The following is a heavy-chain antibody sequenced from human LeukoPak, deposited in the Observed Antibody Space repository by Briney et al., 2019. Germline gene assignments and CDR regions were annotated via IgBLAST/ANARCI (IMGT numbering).Heavy chain of an antibody. CDR3: AKELYGSGSP. J-gene: IGHJ1*01. Sequence: GSLRLSCAASGVTVNNNYMTRVRQAPGKGLEWVSLLYSAGSTNYADSVKGRFTISRDNSKNTLYLQMNSLRAEDTAVYYCAKELYGSGSPWGQGILVTVSS. CDR1: GVTVNNNY. V-gene: IGHV3-53*01. D-gene: IGHD3-10*01. CDR2: LYSAGST.